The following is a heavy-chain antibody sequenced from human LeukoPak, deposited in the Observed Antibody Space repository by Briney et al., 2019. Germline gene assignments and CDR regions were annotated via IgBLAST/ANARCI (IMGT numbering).Heavy chain of an antibody. CDR1: GGSVSSGSYY. D-gene: IGHD6-13*01. V-gene: IGHV4-61*01. CDR2: IYYSGST. CDR3: ARVDVAAAGVYYFDY. Sequence: PSETLSLTCTVSGGSVSSGSYYWSWIRQPPGKGLEWIGYIYYSGSTNYNPSLKSRVTISVDTSKNQFSLKLSSVTAADTAVYYCARVDVAAAGVYYFDYWGQGTLVTVSS. J-gene: IGHJ4*02.